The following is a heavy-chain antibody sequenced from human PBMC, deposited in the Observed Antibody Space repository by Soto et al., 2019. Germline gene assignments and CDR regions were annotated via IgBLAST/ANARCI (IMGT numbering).Heavy chain of an antibody. D-gene: IGHD2-15*01. CDR1: GGSISSYY. V-gene: IGHV4-4*07. CDR2: IYTSGST. J-gene: IGHJ6*02. Sequence: QVQLQESGPGLVKPSETLSLTCTVSGGSISSYYWSWIRQPAGKGLEWIGRIYTSGSTNYNPSLKSRVTMSVDTSKTQFSLKLSSVTAADTAVYYCARSSLDYCSGGSCYSEEYYYSGMDVWGQGTTVTVSS. CDR3: ARSSLDYCSGGSCYSEEYYYSGMDV.